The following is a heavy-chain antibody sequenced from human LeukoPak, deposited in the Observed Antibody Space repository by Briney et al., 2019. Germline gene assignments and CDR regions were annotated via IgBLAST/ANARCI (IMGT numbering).Heavy chain of an antibody. CDR2: ISWDAGTT. J-gene: IGHJ4*02. CDR1: GFIFADYT. V-gene: IGHV3-43*01. Sequence: GGSLRLSCAASGFIFADYTMHWVRQVPGKGLEWVSLISWDAGTTYYADSVKGRFTISRDNSKNSLYLQMNSLRTEDTALYYCAKDAYSGFDYMTFDFDYWGQGTLVTVSS. D-gene: IGHD5-12*01. CDR3: AKDAYSGFDYMTFDFDY.